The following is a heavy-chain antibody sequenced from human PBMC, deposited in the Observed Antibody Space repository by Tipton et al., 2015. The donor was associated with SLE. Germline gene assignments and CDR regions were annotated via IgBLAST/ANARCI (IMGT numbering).Heavy chain of an antibody. J-gene: IGHJ4*02. CDR1: GGSISSSSYY. CDR3: ARDPYGNEDY. CDR2: IYYSGST. D-gene: IGHD4-11*01. V-gene: IGHV4-39*07. Sequence: GLVKPSETLSLTCTVSGGSISSSSYYWGWIRQPPGKGLEWIGSIYYSGSTYYNPSLKSRVTISVDTSKNQFSLKLSSVTAADTAVYYCARDPYGNEDYWGQGTLVTVSS.